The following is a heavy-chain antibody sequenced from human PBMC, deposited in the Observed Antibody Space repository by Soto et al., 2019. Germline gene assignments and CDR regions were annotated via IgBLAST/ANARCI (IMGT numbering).Heavy chain of an antibody. V-gene: IGHV3-23*01. D-gene: IGHD2-15*01. Sequence: AGGSLRPSCAVSGFTFGIYAIGFVRQAPGKGLEWVSCISGSGGTTYYADSVKGRFTISRENSKKTLFMQMNSLRADDTAMYYCAKESRLLMGHDYWAQGTLVPVSS. CDR2: ISGSGGTT. CDR1: GFTFGIYA. J-gene: IGHJ4*02. CDR3: AKESRLLMGHDY.